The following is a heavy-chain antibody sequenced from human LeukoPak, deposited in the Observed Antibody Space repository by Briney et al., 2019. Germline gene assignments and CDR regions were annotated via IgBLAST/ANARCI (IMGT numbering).Heavy chain of an antibody. J-gene: IGHJ4*02. CDR3: ARRGCNGGSCYAY. V-gene: IGHV5-51*01. D-gene: IGHD2-15*01. CDR1: GYSFSNDW. CDR2: IYPGDSDT. Sequence: GASLKISCQGSGYSFSNDWIGWVRQMPGKGLEWMGIIYPGDSDTRYSPSFQGQVTISADKSISTAYLQWSSLGASDTAMYYCARRGCNGGSCYAYWGQGTLVTVSS.